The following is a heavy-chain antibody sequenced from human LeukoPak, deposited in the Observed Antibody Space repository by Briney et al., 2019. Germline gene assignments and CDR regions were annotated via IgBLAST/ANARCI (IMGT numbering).Heavy chain of an antibody. D-gene: IGHD1-26*01. CDR2: IIPIFGIA. CDR1: GGTFSSYA. J-gene: IGHJ4*02. V-gene: IGHV1-69*04. CDR3: ARTFRRDGSYPFDY. Sequence: SVKVSCKAFGGTFSSYAISWVRQAPGQGLEWMGRIIPIFGIANYAQKFQGRVTITADKSTSTAYMELSSLRSEDTAVYYCARTFRRDGSYPFDYWGQGTLDTVSS.